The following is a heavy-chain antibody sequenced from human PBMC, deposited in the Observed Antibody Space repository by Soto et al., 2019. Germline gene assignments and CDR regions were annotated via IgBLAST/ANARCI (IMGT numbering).Heavy chain of an antibody. Sequence: SVKVSCKASGGTFSSYAISWVRQAPGQGLEWMGGIIPIFGTANYAQKFQGRVTITADESTSTAYMKLSSLRSEDTAVYYCARGTDGHYYYGMDVWGQGTTVTVSS. V-gene: IGHV1-69*13. CDR2: IIPIFGTA. D-gene: IGHD3-10*01. CDR1: GGTFSSYA. CDR3: ARGTDGHYYYGMDV. J-gene: IGHJ6*02.